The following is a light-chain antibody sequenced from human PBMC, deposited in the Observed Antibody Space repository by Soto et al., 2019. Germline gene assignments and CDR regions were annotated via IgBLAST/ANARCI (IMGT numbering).Light chain of an antibody. J-gene: IGKJ5*01. Sequence: EIVLTQSPGTLSLPPGERATLSCRASQSVSSSYLAWYQQKPGQAPRLLIYGASSRATGIPDRFSGSGSGTDFTLTISSLEPEDFALYYCQQRSNWPITFGQGTDWRL. CDR2: GAS. CDR3: QQRSNWPIT. V-gene: IGKV3D-20*02. CDR1: QSVSSSY.